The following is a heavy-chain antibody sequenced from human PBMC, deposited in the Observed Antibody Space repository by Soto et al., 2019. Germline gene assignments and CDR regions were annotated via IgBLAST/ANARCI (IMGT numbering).Heavy chain of an antibody. CDR1: GGTFSSYA. Sequence: GASVKVSCKASGGTFSSYAISWVRQAPGQGLEWMGGIIPIFGTANYAQKFQGRVTITADESTSTAYMELSSLRSDDTAVYYCAREELPIDYYGMDVWGQGTTVTVSS. D-gene: IGHD1-7*01. J-gene: IGHJ6*02. CDR3: AREELPIDYYGMDV. V-gene: IGHV1-69*13. CDR2: IIPIFGTA.